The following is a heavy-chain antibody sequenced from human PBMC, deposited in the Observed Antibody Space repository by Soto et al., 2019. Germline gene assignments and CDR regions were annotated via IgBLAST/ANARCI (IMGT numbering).Heavy chain of an antibody. J-gene: IGHJ5*02. V-gene: IGHV1-3*04. D-gene: IGHD5-12*01. Sequence: VKVSCKASGYTFTSYAIHWVRQAPGQGLEWMGWINTGNGNTRYSQRFQGRVTLTTDTSASTAYMDVSSLTSEDTAVYYCARAISGYVSWGQGTLVTVSS. CDR3: ARAISGYVS. CDR2: INTGNGNT. CDR1: GYTFTSYA.